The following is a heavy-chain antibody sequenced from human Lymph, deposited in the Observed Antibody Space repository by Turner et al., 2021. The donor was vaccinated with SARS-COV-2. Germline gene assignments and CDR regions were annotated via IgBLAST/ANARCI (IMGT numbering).Heavy chain of an antibody. CDR3: AKGVRGAMIVVVIPYFDY. J-gene: IGHJ4*02. Sequence: EVQLLESGGGLVQPGGSLRFSCSASGFTFSSHAMSWVRQATGKGLEWVSAISGSGGDTYYADSVKGRFTISRDNSKNTLYLQMNSLRAEDTAVYYCAKGVRGAMIVVVIPYFDYWGQGTLVTVSS. CDR1: GFTFSSHA. D-gene: IGHD3-22*01. V-gene: IGHV3-23*01. CDR2: ISGSGGDT.